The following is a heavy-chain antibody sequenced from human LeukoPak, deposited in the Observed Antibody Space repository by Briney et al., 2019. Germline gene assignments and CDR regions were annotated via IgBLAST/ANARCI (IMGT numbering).Heavy chain of an antibody. D-gene: IGHD2-21*02. V-gene: IGHV3-30*18. CDR3: AKDISPFLAYCGGDCYAPSFDY. CDR2: ISYDGSNK. CDR1: GFTFSSYG. Sequence: GRSLRLSCAASGFTFSSYGTHWVRQAPGKGLEWVAVISYDGSNKYYADSVKGRFTISRDNSKNTLYLQMNSLRAEDTAVYYCAKDISPFLAYCGGDCYAPSFDYWGQGTLVTVSS. J-gene: IGHJ4*02.